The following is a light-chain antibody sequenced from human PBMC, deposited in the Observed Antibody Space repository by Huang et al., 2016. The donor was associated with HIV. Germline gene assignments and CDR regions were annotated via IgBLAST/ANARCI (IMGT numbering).Light chain of an antibody. CDR2: WAS. Sequence: VMTQSPDSLAVSLGERATINCKSSQSVLYSSNNKNYLVWYQQKPGQPPKLLIYWASTRESGVPDRFSGSGSGTDFTLTISSLQAEDVAVYYCQQYYSAPLTFGGGTKVEIK. V-gene: IGKV4-1*01. J-gene: IGKJ4*01. CDR1: QSVLYSSNNKNY. CDR3: QQYYSAPLT.